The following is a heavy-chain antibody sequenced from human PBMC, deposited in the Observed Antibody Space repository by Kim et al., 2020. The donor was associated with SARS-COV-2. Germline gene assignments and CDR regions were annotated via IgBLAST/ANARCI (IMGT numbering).Heavy chain of an antibody. CDR1: GGSISSYY. J-gene: IGHJ3*02. V-gene: IGHV4-59*13. CDR3: ARVGGKDAFDI. Sequence: SETLSLTCTVSGGSISSYYWSWIRQPPGKGLEWIGYIYYSGSTNYNPSLKSRVTISVDTSKNQFSLKLSSVTAADTAVYYCARVGGKDAFDIWGQGTMVTVSS. CDR2: IYYSGST. D-gene: IGHD3-16*01.